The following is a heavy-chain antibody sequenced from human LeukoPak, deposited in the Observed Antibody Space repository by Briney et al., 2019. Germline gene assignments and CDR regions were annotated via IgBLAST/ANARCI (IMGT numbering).Heavy chain of an antibody. V-gene: IGHV4-34*01. J-gene: IGHJ5*02. D-gene: IGHD3-10*01. CDR1: GGSFSGYY. CDR2: INHSGST. CDR3: ARRRITMVRGALDP. Sequence: SETLSLTCAVYGGSFSGYYWSWIRQPPGKGLEWIGEINHSGSTNYNPSLKSRVTISVDTSKNQFSLKLSSVTAADTAVYYCARRRITMVRGALDPWGQGTLVTVSS.